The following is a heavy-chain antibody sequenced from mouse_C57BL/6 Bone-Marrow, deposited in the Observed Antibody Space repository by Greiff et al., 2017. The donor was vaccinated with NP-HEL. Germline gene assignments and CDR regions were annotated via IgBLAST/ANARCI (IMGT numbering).Heavy chain of an antibody. Sequence: EVKLMESGGGLVQPGGSLKLSCAASGFTFSDYYMYWVRQTPEKRLEWVAYISNGGGSTYYPDTVKGRFTISRDNAKNTLYLQMNRLKSEDTAMYYCARQRTGAYYFDYWGQGTTLTVSS. CDR2: ISNGGGST. CDR1: GFTFSDYY. CDR3: ARQRTGAYYFDY. V-gene: IGHV5-12*01. D-gene: IGHD4-1*01. J-gene: IGHJ2*01.